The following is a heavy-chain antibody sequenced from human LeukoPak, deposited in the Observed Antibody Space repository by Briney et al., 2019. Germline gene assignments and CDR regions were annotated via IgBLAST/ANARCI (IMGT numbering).Heavy chain of an antibody. Sequence: SQTLSLTCTVSGGSISSGGYYWSWIRQHPGKGLEWIGYIYYSGSTYYNPSLKSRVTISVDTSKNQFSLKLSSVTAADTAVYYCARMSTGTHYYYGMDVWGQGTTVTVSS. CDR3: ARMSTGTHYYYGMDV. J-gene: IGHJ6*02. D-gene: IGHD1-1*01. CDR1: GGSISSGGYY. CDR2: IYYSGST. V-gene: IGHV4-31*03.